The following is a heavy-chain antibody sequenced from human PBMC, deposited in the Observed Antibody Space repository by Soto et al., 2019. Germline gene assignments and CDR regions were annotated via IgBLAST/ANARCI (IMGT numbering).Heavy chain of an antibody. CDR1: GGSISSGGYY. Sequence: SETLSLTCTVSGGSISSGGYYWSWIRQHPGKGLEWIGYIYYSGSTNYNPSLKSRVTISVDTSKNQFSLKLSSVTAADTAVYYCARAITGTSPYFDYWGQGTLVTVSS. CDR2: IYYSGST. V-gene: IGHV4-61*08. D-gene: IGHD1-20*01. J-gene: IGHJ4*02. CDR3: ARAITGTSPYFDY.